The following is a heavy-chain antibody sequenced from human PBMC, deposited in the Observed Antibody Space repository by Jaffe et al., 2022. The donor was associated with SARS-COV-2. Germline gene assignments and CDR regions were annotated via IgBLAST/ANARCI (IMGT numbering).Heavy chain of an antibody. CDR2: IKRKIDGGTT. D-gene: IGHD6-13*01. Sequence: EVQLVESGGGLVKPGESLRLSCVASGFTFTNAWMSWVRQAPGKGLEWVGRIKRKIDGGTTDYAAPVKGRFTISRDDSKNTLYLQMDSLKTEDTAVYYCTTVPWGVGTAAASGGQGALVTVSS. V-gene: IGHV3-15*01. CDR1: GFTFTNAW. J-gene: IGHJ4*02. CDR3: TTVPWGVGTAAAS.